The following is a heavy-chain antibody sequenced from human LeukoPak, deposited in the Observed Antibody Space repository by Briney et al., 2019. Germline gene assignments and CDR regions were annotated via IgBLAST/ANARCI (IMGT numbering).Heavy chain of an antibody. CDR3: ARHEREYGSGSYYPDY. CDR2: INHSGST. J-gene: IGHJ4*02. CDR1: GGSFSGYY. Sequence: PSETLSLTCAVCGGSFSGYYWSWIRQPPGKGLEWIGEINHSGSTNYNPSPKSRVTISVDTSKNQFSLKLSSVTAADTAVYYCARHEREYGSGSYYPDYWGQGTLVTVSS. V-gene: IGHV4-34*01. D-gene: IGHD3-10*01.